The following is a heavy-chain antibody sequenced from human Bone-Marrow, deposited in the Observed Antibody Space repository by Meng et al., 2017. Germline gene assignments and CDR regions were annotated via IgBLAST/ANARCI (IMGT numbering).Heavy chain of an antibody. CDR3: ARASIELVDAFEL. V-gene: IGHV4-61*01. Sequence: GSLRLSCTVSGGSVSSGSYYWSWIRQPPGKGLEWIGYIYYSGSTNYNPSLKSRVTISVDTSKNKFSLKLSSVSAADTDVYSCARASIELVDAFELWGQGTMVTVSS. CDR1: GGSVSSGSYY. D-gene: IGHD2-21*01. CDR2: IYYSGST. J-gene: IGHJ3*01.